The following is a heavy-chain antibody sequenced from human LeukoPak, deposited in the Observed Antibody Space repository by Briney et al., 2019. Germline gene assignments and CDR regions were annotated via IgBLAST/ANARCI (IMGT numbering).Heavy chain of an antibody. J-gene: IGHJ4*02. CDR2: VNPNSGGT. D-gene: IGHD5-12*01. V-gene: IGHV1-2*02. Sequence: ASVKVSCKASGYTFTGYYMHWVRQAPGQGLEWMGWVNPNSGGTNYAQNFQGRVTITRDTSISTAYMELSRLRPDDTAVYYCATAVYSGYDLDFDYWGQGTLVNVSS. CDR3: ATAVYSGYDLDFDY. CDR1: GYTFTGYY.